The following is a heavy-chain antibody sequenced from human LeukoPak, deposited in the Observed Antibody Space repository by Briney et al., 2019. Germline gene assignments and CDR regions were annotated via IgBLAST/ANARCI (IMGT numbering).Heavy chain of an antibody. D-gene: IGHD4-17*01. J-gene: IGHJ4*02. CDR1: GFTFSSYA. Sequence: PGRTLRLSCAASGFTFSSYAIHWVRQAPGKGLEYVSAISSNGGSTYYANSVKGRFTISRDNSKNTLYLQMGSLRAEDMAVYYCARVRAGYGDYDYWGQGTLVTVSS. V-gene: IGHV3-64*01. CDR2: ISSNGGST. CDR3: ARVRAGYGDYDY.